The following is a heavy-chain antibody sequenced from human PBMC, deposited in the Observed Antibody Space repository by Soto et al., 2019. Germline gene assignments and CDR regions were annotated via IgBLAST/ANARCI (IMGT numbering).Heavy chain of an antibody. Sequence: QVQLVESGGGVVQPGRSLRLSCTASGFTFSSYGMHWVRQAPGKGLAWVAVISYDGSNKYYADSVKGQFTISRDNSKNTLYLQRNSLRAEDTAVYYCAKDRAAAGTDWFDPWGHGTMVTVSS. V-gene: IGHV3-30*18. CDR1: GFTFSSYG. CDR2: ISYDGSNK. J-gene: IGHJ5*02. CDR3: AKDRAAAGTDWFDP. D-gene: IGHD6-13*01.